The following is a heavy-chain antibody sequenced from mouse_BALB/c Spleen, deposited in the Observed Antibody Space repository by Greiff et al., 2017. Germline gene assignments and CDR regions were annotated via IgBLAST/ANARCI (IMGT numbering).Heavy chain of an antibody. Sequence: EVKLMESGPGLVKPSQSLSLTCSVTGYSITSGYYWNWIRQFPGNKLEWMGYISYDGSNNYNPSLKNRISITRDTSKNQFFLKLNSVTTEDTATYYCARDQNDGNPLFAYWGQGTLVTVSA. J-gene: IGHJ3*01. CDR3: ARDQNDGNPLFAY. CDR1: GYSITSGYY. V-gene: IGHV3-6*02. D-gene: IGHD2-1*01. CDR2: ISYDGSN.